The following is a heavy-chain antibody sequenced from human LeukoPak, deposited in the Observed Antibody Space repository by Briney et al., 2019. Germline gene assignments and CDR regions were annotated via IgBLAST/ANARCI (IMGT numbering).Heavy chain of an antibody. CDR1: GFTFSSYA. Sequence: GGSLRLSCAASGFTFSSYAMSWVRQAPGKGLEWVSAISGSGGSTYYADSVEGRFTISRDNSKNTLYLQMNSLRAEDTAVYYCARYQLLYNDAFDIWGQGTMVTVSS. CDR2: ISGSGGST. CDR3: ARYQLLYNDAFDI. V-gene: IGHV3-23*01. J-gene: IGHJ3*02. D-gene: IGHD2-2*02.